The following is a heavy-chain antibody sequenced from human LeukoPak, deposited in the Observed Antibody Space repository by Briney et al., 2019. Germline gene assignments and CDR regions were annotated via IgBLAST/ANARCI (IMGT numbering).Heavy chain of an antibody. CDR3: ARVVVVPAVMPGYYFDY. CDR1: GYTFTSYG. Sequence: ASVRVSCKASGYTFTSYGISWVRQAPGQGLERMGWISAYNGNTNYAQKLQGRVTMTTDTSTSTAYMELRSLRSDDTAVYYCARVVVVPAVMPGYYFDYWGQGTLVTVSS. J-gene: IGHJ4*02. D-gene: IGHD2-2*01. V-gene: IGHV1-18*01. CDR2: ISAYNGNT.